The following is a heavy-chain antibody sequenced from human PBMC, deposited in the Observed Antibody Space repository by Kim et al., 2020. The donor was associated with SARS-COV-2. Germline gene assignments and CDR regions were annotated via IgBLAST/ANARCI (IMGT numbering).Heavy chain of an antibody. CDR1: GYTFTGYY. J-gene: IGHJ4*02. Sequence: ASVKVSCKASGYTFTGYYMHWVRQAPGQGLEWMGWINPNSGGTNYAQKFQGRVTMTRDTSISTAYMELSRLRSDDTAVYYCARDHPDSTYDSSGKDTLALDYWGQGTLVTVSS. CDR3: ARDHPDSTYDSSGKDTLALDY. D-gene: IGHD3-22*01. CDR2: INPNSGGT. V-gene: IGHV1-2*02.